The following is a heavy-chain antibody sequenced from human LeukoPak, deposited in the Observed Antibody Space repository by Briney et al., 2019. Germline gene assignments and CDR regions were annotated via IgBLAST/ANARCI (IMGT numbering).Heavy chain of an antibody. J-gene: IGHJ4*02. V-gene: IGHV3-33*01. CDR1: GFTFSSYG. D-gene: IGHD3-22*01. Sequence: PGGSLRLSCAASGFTFSSYGMHWVRQAPGKGLEWVAVIWYDGSNKYYADSVKGRFTISRDNSKNTLYLQMNSLRAEDTAVHYCARDGYYYDSSGYFDYWGQGTLVTVSS. CDR3: ARDGYYYDSSGYFDY. CDR2: IWYDGSNK.